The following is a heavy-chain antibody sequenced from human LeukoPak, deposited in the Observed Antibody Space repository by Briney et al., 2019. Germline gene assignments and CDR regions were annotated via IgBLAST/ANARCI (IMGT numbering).Heavy chain of an antibody. Sequence: GASVKVSCKVSGYTLTELSMHWVRQAPGKGLEWMGGFDPEDGETIYAQKLQGRVTMTTDTSTSTAYMELRSLRSDDTAVYYCARAEPFGGDVWGQGTLVPVSA. CDR1: GYTLTELS. V-gene: IGHV1-24*01. CDR2: FDPEDGET. D-gene: IGHD2-21*01. J-gene: IGHJ1*01. CDR3: ARAEPFGGDV.